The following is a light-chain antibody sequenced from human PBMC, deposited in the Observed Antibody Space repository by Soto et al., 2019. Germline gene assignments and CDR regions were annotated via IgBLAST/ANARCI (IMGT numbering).Light chain of an antibody. CDR3: QQLSGYPWT. CDR1: QGIDNY. CDR2: AAS. V-gene: IGKV1-9*01. J-gene: IGKJ1*01. Sequence: IRLTQSPSSLSASVGDRVTITCRASQGIDNYLAWYQQKPGTAPKLLIYAASTLQSGVPSRFSGRGSGTDFTLTISSLQPEDFATYSCQQLSGYPWTFGQGTKVDIK.